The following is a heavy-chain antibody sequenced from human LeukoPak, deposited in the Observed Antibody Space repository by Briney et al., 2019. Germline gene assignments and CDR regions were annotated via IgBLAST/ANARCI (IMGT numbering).Heavy chain of an antibody. CDR3: ARDRHSSGWIGY. V-gene: IGHV3-30*04. CDR2: ISYDGSNK. Sequence: GRSLRLSCAASGFTFSSYAVHWVRQAPGKGLEWVAVISYDGSNKYYADSVKGRFTISRDNSKNTLYLQMNSLRAEDTAVYYCARDRHSSGWIGYWGQGTLVTVSS. CDR1: GFTFSSYA. J-gene: IGHJ4*02. D-gene: IGHD6-19*01.